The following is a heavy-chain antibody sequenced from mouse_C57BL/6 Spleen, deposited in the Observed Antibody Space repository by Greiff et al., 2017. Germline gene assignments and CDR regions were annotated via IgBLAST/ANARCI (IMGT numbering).Heavy chain of an antibody. Sequence: QVHVKQSGPELVKPGASVKISCKASGYAFSSSWMNWVKQRPGKGLEWIGRIYPGDGDTNYNGKFKGKATLTADKSSSTAYMQLSSLTSEDSAVYFCASFDGYYDYFDYWGQGTTLTVSS. CDR2: IYPGDGDT. CDR1: GYAFSSSW. D-gene: IGHD2-3*01. V-gene: IGHV1-82*01. J-gene: IGHJ2*01. CDR3: ASFDGYYDYFDY.